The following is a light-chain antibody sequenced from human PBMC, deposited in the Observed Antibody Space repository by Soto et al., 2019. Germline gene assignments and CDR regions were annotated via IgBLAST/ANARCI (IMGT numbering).Light chain of an antibody. Sequence: QSALTQPPSVSGSPGQSVTISCTGTSIDVGNFDLVSWYQQPPGTAPKLLIYQVSNRPSGVPDRFSGSQSGNTASLTISGLQAEDEADYYCSSYAGSNNLVFGGGTKLTVL. J-gene: IGLJ2*01. CDR2: QVS. CDR3: SSYAGSNNLV. V-gene: IGLV2-18*02. CDR1: SIDVGNFDL.